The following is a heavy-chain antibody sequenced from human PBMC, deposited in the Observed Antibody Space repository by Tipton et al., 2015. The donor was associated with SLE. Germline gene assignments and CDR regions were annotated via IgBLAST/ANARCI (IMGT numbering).Heavy chain of an antibody. CDR1: GCSIRSGSYY. V-gene: IGHV4-61*02. J-gene: IGHJ3*01. Sequence: TLSLTCTVSGCSIRSGSYYWTWIRQPAGTGLEWIGRIFTIGTTSYNPSPTRRVTISHDTSKNQFSLKLSSVTAADTAVYYCSTFRDMVQGVIGAFNFWGQGTMVPVSS. CDR2: IFTIGTT. D-gene: IGHD3-10*01. CDR3: STFRDMVQGVIGAFNF.